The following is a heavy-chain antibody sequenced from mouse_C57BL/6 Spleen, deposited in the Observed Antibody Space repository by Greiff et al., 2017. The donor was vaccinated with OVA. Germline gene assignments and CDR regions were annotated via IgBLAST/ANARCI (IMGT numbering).Heavy chain of an antibody. V-gene: IGHV5-17*01. Sequence: EVQLVESGGGLVKPGGSLKISCAASGFTFSDYGMHWVRQAPEKGLEWVAYSSSGSSTIYYADTVKGRFTISRDNDKNTLFLQMTGLRSEDSAMYCCARSVGAMDDWGQGTSVTVSS. D-gene: IGHD1-1*02. CDR2: SSSGSSTI. CDR1: GFTFSDYG. J-gene: IGHJ4*01. CDR3: ARSVGAMDD.